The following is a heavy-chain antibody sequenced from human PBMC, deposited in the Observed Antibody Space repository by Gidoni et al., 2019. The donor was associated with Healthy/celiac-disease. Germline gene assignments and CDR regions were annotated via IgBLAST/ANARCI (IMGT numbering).Heavy chain of an antibody. D-gene: IGHD6-19*01. CDR2: ISGSGGST. CDR3: AKDLAVAGIFDY. V-gene: IGHV3-23*01. Sequence: EVQLLESGGGLVQPGGSLRLACAASGFTFSSYAMSWVRQSPGKGLVWVSAISGSGGSTYYADSVKGRFTISRDNSKNTLYLQMNSLRAEDTAVYYCAKDLAVAGIFDYWGQGTLVTVSS. CDR1: GFTFSSYA. J-gene: IGHJ4*02.